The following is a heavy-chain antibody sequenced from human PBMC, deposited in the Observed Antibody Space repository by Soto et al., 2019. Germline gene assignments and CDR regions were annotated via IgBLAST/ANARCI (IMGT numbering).Heavy chain of an antibody. D-gene: IGHD6-13*01. V-gene: IGHV4-30-2*01. CDR3: ARGGIAAAELFAY. CDR1: GGSIRRGGYS. Sequence: PSEDPSLPYACSGGSIRRGGYSLCWIRQPPGKGLEWIGYIYHSGSTYYNPSLKSRVTISVDRSKNQFSLKLSSVTAADTAVYYCARGGIAAAELFAYWGQGTLVTVSS. CDR2: IYHSGST. J-gene: IGHJ4*02.